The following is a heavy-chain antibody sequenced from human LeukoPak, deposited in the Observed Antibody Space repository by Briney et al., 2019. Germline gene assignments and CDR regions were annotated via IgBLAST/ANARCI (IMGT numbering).Heavy chain of an antibody. CDR1: GGSISSGGSS. Sequence: PSETLSLTCAVSGGSISSGGSSWSWIRQPPGKGLEWIGYIYHSGSTYYNPSLKSRVTISVDRSKNQFSLKLSSVTAADTAVYYCARARYSGSYSERWFDPWGQGTLVTVSS. CDR3: ARARYSGSYSERWFDP. CDR2: IYHSGST. V-gene: IGHV4-30-2*01. D-gene: IGHD1-26*01. J-gene: IGHJ5*02.